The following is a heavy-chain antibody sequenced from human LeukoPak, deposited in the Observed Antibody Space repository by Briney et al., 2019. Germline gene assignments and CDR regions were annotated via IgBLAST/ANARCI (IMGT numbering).Heavy chain of an antibody. CDR1: GFSFSTYA. J-gene: IGHJ4*02. Sequence: GGSLRLSCAASGFSFSTYAMSWVRQIPGKGLEWVSAISGSDPGTYYAGSVKGRFTISRVNSRNTLYLQMNRLRVEDTAVYYCAKGSRGSCRGAYCYSFDNWGQGAVVTVSS. V-gene: IGHV3-23*01. CDR2: ISGSDPGT. D-gene: IGHD2-21*02. CDR3: AKGSRGSCRGAYCYSFDN.